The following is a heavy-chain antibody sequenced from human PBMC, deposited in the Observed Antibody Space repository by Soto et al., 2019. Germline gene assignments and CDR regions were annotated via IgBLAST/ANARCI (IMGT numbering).Heavy chain of an antibody. J-gene: IGHJ6*02. Sequence: SETLSLTCTVSGGSISSSSYYWGWIRQPRGKGLEWVGSIYYSGSTYYNPSLKSRVTISVDTSKNQFSLKLSSVTAADTDVYYCARQYCGGDCSRLDYYGMDVWGQGTTVTVSS. CDR2: IYYSGST. D-gene: IGHD2-21*02. V-gene: IGHV4-39*01. CDR1: GGSISSSSYY. CDR3: ARQYCGGDCSRLDYYGMDV.